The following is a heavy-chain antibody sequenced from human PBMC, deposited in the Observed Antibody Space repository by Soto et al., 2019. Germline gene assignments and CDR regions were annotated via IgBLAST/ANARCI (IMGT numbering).Heavy chain of an antibody. CDR3: AAGFNWNDYAFDI. D-gene: IGHD1-20*01. Sequence: SVKVSCKASGFTFTSSAVQCVRQARGQRLEWIGWIVVGSGNTNYARKFQERVTITRDMSTSTAYMELSSLRSEDTAVYYCAAGFNWNDYAFDIWGQGTMVTVSS. V-gene: IGHV1-58*01. J-gene: IGHJ3*02. CDR2: IVVGSGNT. CDR1: GFTFTSSA.